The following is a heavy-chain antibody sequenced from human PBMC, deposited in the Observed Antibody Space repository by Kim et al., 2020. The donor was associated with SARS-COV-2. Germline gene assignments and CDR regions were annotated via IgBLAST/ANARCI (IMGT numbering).Heavy chain of an antibody. V-gene: IGHV3-48*03. J-gene: IGHJ4*02. D-gene: IGHD3-10*01. CDR1: GFTFGSYE. CDR3: ARTWTASYPYFDS. Sequence: GGSLRLSCAASGFTFGSYEMHWVRQAPGKGLEWLSNISAGGGTKYYADSVKGRFTISRDNAKTSLYLEMNSLRAEDTAVYYCARTWTASYPYFDSWGQGTLVTVSS. CDR2: ISAGGGTK.